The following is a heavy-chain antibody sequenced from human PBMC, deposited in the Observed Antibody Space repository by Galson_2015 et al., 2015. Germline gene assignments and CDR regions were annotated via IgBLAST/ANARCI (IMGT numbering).Heavy chain of an antibody. CDR1: GFTFSSYA. D-gene: IGHD6-19*01. CDR2: ISGSGSGT. Sequence: SLRLSCAASGFTFSSYAMSWVRQAPGKGLEWVSGISGSGSGTYYADSVKGRFTISRDNSKNTLYLQMNSLRAEDTAVYYCAKDGELGGWQWLFDYWGQGTL. J-gene: IGHJ4*02. CDR3: AKDGELGGWQWLFDY. V-gene: IGHV3-23*01.